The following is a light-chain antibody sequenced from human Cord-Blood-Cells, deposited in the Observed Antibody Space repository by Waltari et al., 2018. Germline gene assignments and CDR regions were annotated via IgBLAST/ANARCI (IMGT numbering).Light chain of an antibody. CDR2: EVS. V-gene: IGLV2-8*01. CDR1: TSDVGGYNY. Sequence: QSALTQPPSASGSPGQSVTISCTGTTSDVGGYNYVSCYQQHPGNAPKLMIYEVSKRPSGVPERFSGSKSGNTASLTVSGLQAEDEADYYCSSYAGSNNLVFGGGTKLTVL. CDR3: SSYAGSNNLV. J-gene: IGLJ3*02.